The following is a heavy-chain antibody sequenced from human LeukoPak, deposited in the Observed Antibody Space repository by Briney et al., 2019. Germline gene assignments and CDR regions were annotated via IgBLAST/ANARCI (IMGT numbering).Heavy chain of an antibody. V-gene: IGHV4-61*02. CDR3: ARRYIAVAGTSWFDP. CDR1: GGSISSGSYY. J-gene: IGHJ5*02. Sequence: PSETLSLTCTVSGGSISSGSYYWSWIRQPAGKGLEWIGRIYTSGSTNYNPSLKSRVTISVDTSKNQFSLKLSSVTAADTAVYYCARRYIAVAGTSWFDPWGQGTLVTVSS. CDR2: IYTSGST. D-gene: IGHD6-19*01.